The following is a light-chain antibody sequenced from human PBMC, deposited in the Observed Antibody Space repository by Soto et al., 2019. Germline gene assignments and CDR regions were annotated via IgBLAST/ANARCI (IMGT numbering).Light chain of an antibody. J-gene: IGKJ4*01. CDR3: QQYASSPLT. CDR1: QSVGRNS. V-gene: IGKV3-20*01. Sequence: EIVLTQSPGTLSLSPGERATLSCPASQSVGRNSLAWYQQKPGQAPRLLIHGASIRATGIPDRFSGSGSATDFTLTISRLEPEDFAVYYCQQYASSPLTFGGGTKVEIK. CDR2: GAS.